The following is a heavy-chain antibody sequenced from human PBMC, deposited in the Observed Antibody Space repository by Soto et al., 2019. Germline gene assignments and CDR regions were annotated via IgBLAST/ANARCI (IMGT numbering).Heavy chain of an antibody. CDR3: ARGDSSGYAFDY. CDR2: IWYDGSNK. Sequence: ESGGGVVQPGRSLRLSCAASGFTFSSYGMHWVRQAPGKGLEWVAVIWYDGSNKYYADSGKGRFTISRDNSKNTLYLQMNSLRAEDTAVYYCARGDSSGYAFDYWGQGALVTVSS. J-gene: IGHJ4*02. V-gene: IGHV3-33*01. CDR1: GFTFSSYG. D-gene: IGHD3-22*01.